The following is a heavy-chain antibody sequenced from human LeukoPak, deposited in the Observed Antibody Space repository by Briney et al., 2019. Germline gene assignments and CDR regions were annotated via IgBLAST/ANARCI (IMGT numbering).Heavy chain of an antibody. J-gene: IGHJ4*02. CDR3: ARAQPEYSSGYDY. CDR1: GFTFSSYG. V-gene: IGHV3-30*03. Sequence: PGGSLRLSCAASGFTFSSYGMHWVRQAPGKGLEWVAVISYDGSNKYYADSVKGRFTISRDNSKNTLYLQMNSLRAEDTAVYYCARAQPEYSSGYDYWGQGTLVTVSS. CDR2: ISYDGSNK. D-gene: IGHD6-19*01.